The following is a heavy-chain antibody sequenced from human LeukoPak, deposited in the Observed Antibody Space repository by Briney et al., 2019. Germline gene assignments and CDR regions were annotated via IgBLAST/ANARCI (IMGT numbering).Heavy chain of an antibody. CDR2: ISYDGSNK. V-gene: IGHV3-30*18. Sequence: PGRSLRLSCAASGFTFSSYGMHWVRQAPGKGLEWVAVISYDGSNKYYADSVKGRFTISRDNSKNPLYLQMNSLRAEDTAVYYCAKEGAPALTGTGPPGYWGQGTLVTVSS. CDR1: GFTFSSYG. J-gene: IGHJ4*02. D-gene: IGHD1-20*01. CDR3: AKEGAPALTGTGPPGY.